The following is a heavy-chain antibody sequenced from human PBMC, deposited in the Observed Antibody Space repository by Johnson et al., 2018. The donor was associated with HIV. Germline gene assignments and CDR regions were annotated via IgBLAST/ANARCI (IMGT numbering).Heavy chain of an antibody. D-gene: IGHD6-13*01. CDR1: GFTFSSYD. CDR2: IGTAGDT. CDR3: ARDRIGHLSWSSDAFDI. V-gene: IGHV3-13*01. J-gene: IGHJ3*02. Sequence: VQLVESGGGLVQPGGSLRLSCAASGFTFSSYDMHWVRQATGKGLEWVSAIGTAGDTYYPGSVKGRFTISRDNAKNSLYLQMNSLRAEDTAVYYCARDRIGHLSWSSDAFDIWGQGTMVTVSS.